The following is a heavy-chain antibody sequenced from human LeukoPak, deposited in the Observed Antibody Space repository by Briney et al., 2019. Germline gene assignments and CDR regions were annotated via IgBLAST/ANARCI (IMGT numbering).Heavy chain of an antibody. V-gene: IGHV3-73*01. CDR3: FAIGRGARFDY. D-gene: IGHD3-10*01. CDR2: IRSKANSYAT. Sequence: GGSLRLPCAASGFTFSGSAMHWVRQASGKGLEWVGRIRSKANSYATAYAASVKGRFTISRDDSKNTAYLQMNSLKTEDTAVYYGFAIGRGARFDYWGQGTLVTVSS. J-gene: IGHJ4*02. CDR1: GFTFSGSA.